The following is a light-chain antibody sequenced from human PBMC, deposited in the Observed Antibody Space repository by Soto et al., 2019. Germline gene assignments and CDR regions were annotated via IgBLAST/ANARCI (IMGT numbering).Light chain of an antibody. Sequence: DIQMTQSPSSLSASVGDGVTITCRASQSISTYVTWYQQKPGQAPKVLIYAASTLISGVPSRFSGSGYGTDFTLTITSLQPEDFATYYCQQIYTTPLTFGGGTKVEIK. CDR3: QQIYTTPLT. CDR1: QSISTY. V-gene: IGKV1-39*01. CDR2: AAS. J-gene: IGKJ4*01.